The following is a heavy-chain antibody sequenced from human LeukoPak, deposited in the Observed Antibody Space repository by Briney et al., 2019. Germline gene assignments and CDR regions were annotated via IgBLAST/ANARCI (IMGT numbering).Heavy chain of an antibody. V-gene: IGHV3-7*01. CDR3: TRDTDGSLDY. Sequence: GGSLRLSCAASGFTFSNNWMAWVRQAPGKGLEWVANIKQDGGTKHHVDSLKGRFTISRDNPKNSLYLQMNSLRADDTAVYYCTRDTDGSLDYWGQGILVTVAS. J-gene: IGHJ4*02. CDR1: GFTFSNNW. CDR2: IKQDGGTK. D-gene: IGHD1-26*01.